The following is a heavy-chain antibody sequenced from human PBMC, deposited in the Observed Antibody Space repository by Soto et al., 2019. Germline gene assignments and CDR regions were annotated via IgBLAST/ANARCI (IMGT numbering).Heavy chain of an antibody. CDR1: GGCISSSSYY. D-gene: IGHD3-22*01. V-gene: IGHV4-39*01. J-gene: IGHJ5*02. CDR2: IYYSAST. CDR3: ASPKIEFYNWFDP. Sequence: SVTLSLTCTVSGGCISSSSYYWGWIRQPQGKGLEWIGSIYYSASTYYNPSLKSRVTISVDTSKNQFSLKLSSVTAADTAVYHCASPKIEFYNWFDPWGQGTLVTVSS.